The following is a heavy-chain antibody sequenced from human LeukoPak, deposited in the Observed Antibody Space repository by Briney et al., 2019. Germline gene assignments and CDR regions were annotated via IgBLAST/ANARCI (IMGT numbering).Heavy chain of an antibody. CDR3: VRVYCTSTSCHFDY. V-gene: IGHV1-18*01. Sequence: ASVKVSCKASGYTFISYGLSWVRQAPGQGLEWMGWISAYNGNTNYAQRFQDRVTMTTDTSTSTAYMELRSLRSDDTAVYYCVRVYCTSTSCHFDYWGQGTLVAVSS. J-gene: IGHJ4*02. D-gene: IGHD2-2*01. CDR2: ISAYNGNT. CDR1: GYTFISYG.